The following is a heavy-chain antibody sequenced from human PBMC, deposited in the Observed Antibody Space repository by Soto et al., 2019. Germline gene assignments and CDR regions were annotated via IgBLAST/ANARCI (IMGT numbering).Heavy chain of an antibody. CDR3: ARDRRYCSGGRCFNWSDP. CDR1: GFTFSSYG. V-gene: IGHV3-33*01. CDR2: IWYDGSNK. Sequence: GGSLRLSCAASGFTFSSYGMHWVRQAPGKGLEWVAVIWYDGSNKYYADSVKGRFTISRDNSKNTLYLQMNSLRAEDTAVYYCARDRRYCSGGRCFNWSDPWGQGTLVTVSS. J-gene: IGHJ5*02. D-gene: IGHD2-15*01.